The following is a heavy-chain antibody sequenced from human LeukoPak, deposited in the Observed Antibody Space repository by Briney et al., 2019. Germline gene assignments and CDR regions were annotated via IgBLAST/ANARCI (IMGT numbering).Heavy chain of an antibody. D-gene: IGHD3-22*01. CDR1: GFTFSSYS. V-gene: IGHV3-21*06. CDR2: ISSSSSYI. J-gene: IGHJ6*03. CDR3: ARALLGYYNSRGYYYYIDV. Sequence: GGSLRLSCAASGFTFSSYSMNWVRQAPGKGLEWVSSISSSSSYIYYADSVRGRFTISRDNAKNSLYLQMDSLRAEDTAVYYCARALLGYYNSRGYYYYIDVWGKGTTVTVSS.